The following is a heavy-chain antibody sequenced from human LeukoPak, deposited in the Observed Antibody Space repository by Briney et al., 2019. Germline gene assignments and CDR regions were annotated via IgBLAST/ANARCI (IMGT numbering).Heavy chain of an antibody. D-gene: IGHD1-26*01. J-gene: IGHJ4*02. CDR2: IYYSGST. CDR3: ARRSMTSLDY. Sequence: NASETLSLTCTVSGGSISSSSYYWGWIRQPPGKGLEWIGSIYYSGSTYYNPSLKSRVTISVDTSKNQFSLKLSSVTAADTAVYYCARRSMTSLDYWGQGTLVTVSS. CDR1: GGSISSSSYY. V-gene: IGHV4-39*01.